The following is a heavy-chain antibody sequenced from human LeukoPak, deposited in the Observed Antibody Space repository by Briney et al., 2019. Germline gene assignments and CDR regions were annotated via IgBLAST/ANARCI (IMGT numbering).Heavy chain of an antibody. CDR3: ARSIPYYYDSRLANRFDP. D-gene: IGHD3-22*01. CDR2: ISAYNGNT. CDR1: GYTLTCYG. J-gene: IGHJ5*02. V-gene: IGHV1-18*01. Sequence: ASVKVSCKASGYTLTCYGISGVRQAPGQGLEWMGWISAYNGNTNYAQKLQGRVTMTTDTSTSTAYMELRSLRSDDTAVYYCARSIPYYYDSRLANRFDPWGQGTLVTVSS.